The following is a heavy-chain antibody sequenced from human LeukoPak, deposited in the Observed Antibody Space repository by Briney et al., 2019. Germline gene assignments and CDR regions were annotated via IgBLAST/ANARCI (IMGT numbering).Heavy chain of an antibody. CDR3: ARGVGATSYFDY. D-gene: IGHD1-26*01. J-gene: IGHJ4*02. V-gene: IGHV3-7*01. CDR2: IKQDGSEK. CDR1: GFTFSSYE. Sequence: GGSLRLSCAASGFTFSSYEMNWVRQAPGKGLEWVANIKQDGSEKYYVDSVKGRFTISRDNAKNSLYLQMNSLRAEDTAVYYCARGVGATSYFDYWGQGTLVTVSS.